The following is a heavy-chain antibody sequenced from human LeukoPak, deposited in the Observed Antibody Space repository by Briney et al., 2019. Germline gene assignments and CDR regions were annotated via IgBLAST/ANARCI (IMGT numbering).Heavy chain of an antibody. CDR3: ARGSGSYYYYYMDV. J-gene: IGHJ6*03. CDR1: GYTFTSYD. CDR2: MKPNSGNT. Sequence: ASVKVSCKASGYTFTSYDINWVRQATGQGLEWMGWMKPNSGNTGYAQKFQGRVTMTRNTSISTAYMELSSLRSEDTAVYYCARGSGSYYYYYMDVWGKGTTVTISS. D-gene: IGHD1-26*01. V-gene: IGHV1-8*01.